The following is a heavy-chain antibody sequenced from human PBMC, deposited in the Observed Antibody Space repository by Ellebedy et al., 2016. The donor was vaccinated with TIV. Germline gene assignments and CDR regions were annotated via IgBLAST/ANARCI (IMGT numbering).Heavy chain of an antibody. J-gene: IGHJ3*01. CDR2: ISDSTYTT. D-gene: IGHD3-10*01. V-gene: IGHV3-23*01. CDR1: GFTFSSYA. Sequence: GGSLRLSXAASGFTFSSYAMSWVLQAPGKGLEWLSTISDSTYTTYYADSVRGRFTISRDNSKNTLYLHMSSLRVEDTAVYYCAKGALWFGEIDAFDVWGQGTMVTVSS. CDR3: AKGALWFGEIDAFDV.